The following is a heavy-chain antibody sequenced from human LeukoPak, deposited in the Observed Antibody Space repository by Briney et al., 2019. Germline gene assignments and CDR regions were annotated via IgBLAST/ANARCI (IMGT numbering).Heavy chain of an antibody. CDR2: ISSGSTTI. D-gene: IGHD6-19*01. V-gene: IGHV3-48*01. CDR3: ARDVEQWLVRVYYFDY. J-gene: IGHJ4*02. CDR1: GFTLSSYS. Sequence: GGSLRLSCATSGFTLSSYSMNWVRQAPGKGLEWVSYISSGSTTIYYADSVKGRFTISRDNAKNSLYLQMNSLRAEDTAVYYCARDVEQWLVRVYYFDYWGQGTLVTISS.